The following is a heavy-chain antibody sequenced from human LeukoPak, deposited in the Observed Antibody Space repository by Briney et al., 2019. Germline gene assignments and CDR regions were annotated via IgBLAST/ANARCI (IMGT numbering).Heavy chain of an antibody. V-gene: IGHV5-51*01. J-gene: IGHJ5*02. CDR3: ARRYCSGGSCYSLLSSSNWFDP. D-gene: IGHD2-15*01. CDR2: IYPGDSDT. Sequence: GESLKISCEGSGYSFSRYWIGWVRQMPGKGLEWMGIIYPGDSDTRYSPSFQGQVTISADKSISTAYLQWRSLKASDTAMYYCARRYCSGGSCYSLLSSSNWFDPWGQGTLVTVSS. CDR1: GYSFSRYW.